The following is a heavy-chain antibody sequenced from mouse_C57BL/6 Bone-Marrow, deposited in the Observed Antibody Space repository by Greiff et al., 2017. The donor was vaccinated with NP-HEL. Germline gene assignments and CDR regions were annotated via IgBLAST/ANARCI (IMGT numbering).Heavy chain of an antibody. J-gene: IGHJ3*01. CDR1: GYTFTSYD. CDR3: ARWGYGNSAWFAY. V-gene: IGHV1-85*01. D-gene: IGHD2-1*01. CDR2: SYPRDGST. Sequence: VQLQQSGPELVKPGASVKLSCKASGYTFTSYDINWVKQRPGQGLEWIGWSYPRDGSTKYNEKFKGKATLTVDTSSITEYMELHSLTSEDSAVYFCARWGYGNSAWFAYWGQGTLVTVSA.